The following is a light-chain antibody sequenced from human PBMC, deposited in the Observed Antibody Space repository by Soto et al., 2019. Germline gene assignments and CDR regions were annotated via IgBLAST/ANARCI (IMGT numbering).Light chain of an antibody. CDR3: QQSYSIPYT. J-gene: IGKJ2*01. CDR1: RSILYSSNNKNY. CDR2: WAS. Sequence: DIVMTQSPDSLAVSLGERATINCKSSRSILYSSNNKNYLVWYQQKPGQPPKMLIYWASTLESGVPDRFSGSGSGTDFTLTISSLQAEDVAVYYCQQSYSIPYTFGQGTKLEIK. V-gene: IGKV4-1*01.